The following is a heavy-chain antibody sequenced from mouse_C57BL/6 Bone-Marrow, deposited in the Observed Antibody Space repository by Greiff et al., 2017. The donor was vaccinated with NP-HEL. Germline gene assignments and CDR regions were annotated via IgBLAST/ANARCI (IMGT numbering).Heavy chain of an antibody. CDR3: ARRRRRGYYDYEAWFAY. CDR2: IYPRSGNT. Sequence: QVQLQQSGAELARPGASVKLSCKASGYTFTSYGISWVKQRTGQGLEWIGEIYPRSGNTYYNEKFKGKATLTADKSSSTAYMELRSLTSEDSAVYFCARRRRRGYYDYEAWFAYWGQGTLVTVSA. CDR1: GYTFTSYG. J-gene: IGHJ3*01. V-gene: IGHV1-81*01. D-gene: IGHD2-4*01.